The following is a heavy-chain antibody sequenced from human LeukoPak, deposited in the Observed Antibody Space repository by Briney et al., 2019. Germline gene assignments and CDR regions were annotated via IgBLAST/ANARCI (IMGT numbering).Heavy chain of an antibody. J-gene: IGHJ4*02. V-gene: IGHV3-23*01. CDR3: AKYGSGWYGIDY. Sequence: PGGSLRLSCAASGFTFSSYATSWVRQAPGKGLEWVSAISGSGGSTYYADSVKGRFTISRDNSKNTLYLQMNSLRAEDTAVYYCAKYGSGWYGIDYWGQGTLVTVSS. CDR2: ISGSGGST. CDR1: GFTFSSYA. D-gene: IGHD6-19*01.